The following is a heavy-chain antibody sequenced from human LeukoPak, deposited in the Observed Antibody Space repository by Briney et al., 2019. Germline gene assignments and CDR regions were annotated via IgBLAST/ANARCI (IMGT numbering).Heavy chain of an antibody. D-gene: IGHD3-10*01. CDR3: ARASRHFYGSGSNLKPWPADMDV. Sequence: PSETQSLTCTVSGGSISSDYWTWIRQPPGKGLEWIGYIYYSGSTNYNPSLKSRVTISVDTSNNQFSLKLSSVTAADTAVYYCARASRHFYGSGSNLKPWPADMDVWGQGTTVTVSS. J-gene: IGHJ6*02. CDR1: GGSISSDY. CDR2: IYYSGST. V-gene: IGHV4-59*01.